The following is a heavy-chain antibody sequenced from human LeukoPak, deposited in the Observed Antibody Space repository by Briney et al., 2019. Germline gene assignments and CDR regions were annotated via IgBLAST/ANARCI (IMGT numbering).Heavy chain of an antibody. CDR1: GGSVSSGPYY. D-gene: IGHD5-24*01. CDR3: ARTRDGNSRYFDS. V-gene: IGHV4-61*01. J-gene: IGHJ4*02. Sequence: SSETLSLTCTVSGGSVSSGPYYWSWIRQPPGKGLEWIGYISYSGGPYYNPSLKSQVTISVDTSKNQFSLKLSSVTAADTAVYFCARTRDGNSRYFDSWGQGTLVTVSS. CDR2: ISYSGGP.